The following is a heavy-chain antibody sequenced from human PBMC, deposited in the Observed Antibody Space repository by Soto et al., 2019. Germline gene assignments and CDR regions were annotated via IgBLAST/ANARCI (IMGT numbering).Heavy chain of an antibody. Sequence: QVHLVQSGAEVKNPGASVKVSCKGSGYDFTTYGITWVRQAPGQGLEWMAWISAHNGNTNYAPNLQGRVTATRDTSTSTAYIELRSLRSDDTAVYYCARGRNGDYWGQGALVTVSS. V-gene: IGHV1-18*01. CDR3: ARGRNGDY. J-gene: IGHJ4*02. CDR1: GYDFTTYG. CDR2: ISAHNGNT. D-gene: IGHD1-1*01.